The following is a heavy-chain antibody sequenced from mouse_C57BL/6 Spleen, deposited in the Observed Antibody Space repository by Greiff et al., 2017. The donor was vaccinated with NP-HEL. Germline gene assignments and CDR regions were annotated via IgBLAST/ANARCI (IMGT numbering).Heavy chain of an antibody. CDR3: ARDEAYYNAFAY. CDR1: GFTFSSYA. D-gene: IGHD2-12*01. V-gene: IGHV5-4*01. J-gene: IGHJ3*01. Sequence: EVKLVESGGGLVKPGGSLKLSCAASGFTFSSYAMSWVRQTPDKRLEWVATISDGGSYTYYPDNVKGRFTISRDNAKNNLYLQMSHLKSEDTAMYYCARDEAYYNAFAYWGQGTLVTVSA. CDR2: ISDGGSYT.